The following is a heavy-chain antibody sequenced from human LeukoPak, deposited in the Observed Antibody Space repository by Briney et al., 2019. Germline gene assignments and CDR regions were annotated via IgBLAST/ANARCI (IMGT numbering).Heavy chain of an antibody. CDR2: ISGSGDTT. D-gene: IGHD6-19*01. Sequence: GGSLRLSCAASGFTFSNYAMRWVRQAPGKGLEWVSGISGSGDTTYYADSVKGRFTISRDNSKNTLHLQMNSLRAEDTAVYFCARRSGVAVAGAFDYWGQGTLVTVSS. V-gene: IGHV3-23*01. J-gene: IGHJ4*02. CDR3: ARRSGVAVAGAFDY. CDR1: GFTFSNYA.